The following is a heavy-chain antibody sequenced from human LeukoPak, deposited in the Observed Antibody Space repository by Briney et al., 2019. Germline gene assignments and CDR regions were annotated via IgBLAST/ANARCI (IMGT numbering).Heavy chain of an antibody. D-gene: IGHD6-6*01. Sequence: GASLKVSCKASGYTFTDYYIHWVRQAPGQGLEWMGWINPNSGGADYAQKFQVRGTVTRDTSISTAYMELTSLRSDDTALYYCARGGTAARPFDYWGQGTLVTVSS. V-gene: IGHV1-2*02. J-gene: IGHJ4*02. CDR3: ARGGTAARPFDY. CDR1: GYTFTDYY. CDR2: INPNSGGA.